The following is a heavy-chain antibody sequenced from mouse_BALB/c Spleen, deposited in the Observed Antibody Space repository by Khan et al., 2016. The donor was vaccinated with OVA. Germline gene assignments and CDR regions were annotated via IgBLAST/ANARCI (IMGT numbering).Heavy chain of an antibody. CDR1: GYSITSDYA. V-gene: IGHV3-2*02. CDR3: ARGNYYGYYFDY. Sequence: EVQLQESGPGLVKPSQSLSLTCTVTGYSITSDYAWNWIRQFPGNKLEWMGFISYSGNTKYNPSLKSRFSITRDTSKNQFFLQLNSVTTEDTATYYCARGNYYGYYFDYWGQGTTLTVSS. CDR2: ISYSGNT. J-gene: IGHJ2*01. D-gene: IGHD1-1*01.